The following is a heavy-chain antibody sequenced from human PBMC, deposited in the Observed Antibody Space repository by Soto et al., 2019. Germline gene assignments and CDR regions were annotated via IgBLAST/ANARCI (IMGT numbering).Heavy chain of an antibody. V-gene: IGHV3-48*01. J-gene: IGHJ4*02. Sequence: EVQLVESGGGLVQPGGSLRLSCAASGFTFSSYSMNWVRQAPGKGLEWVSYISSSSSTIYYADSVKGRFTISRDNAKNSLYLQMNSLRAEDTAVYYCASGMSSGWFPAFDYWGQGTLVTVSS. D-gene: IGHD6-19*01. CDR1: GFTFSSYS. CDR2: ISSSSSTI. CDR3: ASGMSSGWFPAFDY.